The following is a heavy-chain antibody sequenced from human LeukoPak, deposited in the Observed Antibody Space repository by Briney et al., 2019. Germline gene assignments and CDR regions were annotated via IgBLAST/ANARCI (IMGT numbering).Heavy chain of an antibody. CDR3: ARLYYYVSSGYTFDY. V-gene: IGHV4-39*01. CDR2: IYYSGST. J-gene: IGHJ4*02. D-gene: IGHD3-22*01. Sequence: SETLSLTCTVSGGSISSSSYYWGWICQPPGKGLEWIGSIYYSGSTYYNPSLKSRVTISVDTSKNQFSLKLSSVTAADTAVYYCARLYYYVSSGYTFDYWGQGTLVTVSS. CDR1: GGSISSSSYY.